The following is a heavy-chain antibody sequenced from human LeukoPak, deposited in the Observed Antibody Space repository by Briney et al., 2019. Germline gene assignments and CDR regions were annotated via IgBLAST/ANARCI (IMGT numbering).Heavy chain of an antibody. D-gene: IGHD2-15*01. CDR1: GYTFTGYY. Sequence: ASVKVSCKASGYTFTGYYMHWVRQAPGQGLEWMGRINPNSGGTNYAQKFQGRVTMTRDTSISTAYMELSRLRSDDTAVYYCARDLGGGSWSVDYWGQGTLVTVSS. CDR3: ARDLGGGSWSVDY. V-gene: IGHV1-2*06. CDR2: INPNSGGT. J-gene: IGHJ4*02.